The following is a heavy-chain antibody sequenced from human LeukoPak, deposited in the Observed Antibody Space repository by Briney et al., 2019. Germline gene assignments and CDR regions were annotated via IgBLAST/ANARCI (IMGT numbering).Heavy chain of an antibody. D-gene: IGHD3-22*01. J-gene: IGHJ4*02. CDR2: IYPGDSDT. CDR3: ARLNDYYDSSGYTDY. Sequence: GESLKISCKGSGYSFTSYWIGWVCQMPGKGLEWMGIIYPGDSDTRYSPSFQGQVTISADKSISTAYLQWSSLKASDTAMYYCARLNDYYDSSGYTDYWGQGTLVTVSS. V-gene: IGHV5-51*01. CDR1: GYSFTSYW.